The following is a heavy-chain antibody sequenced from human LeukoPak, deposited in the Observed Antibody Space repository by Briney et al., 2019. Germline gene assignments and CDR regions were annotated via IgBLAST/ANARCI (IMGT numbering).Heavy chain of an antibody. D-gene: IGHD3-3*01. Sequence: GGSLRLSCAASESIVSGNYMTWVRQAPAKGLEWLSVIYTGGGTYYADSVKGRFTISRDTSKTTVYLQMNSLRGDDTAIYYCAHYDFWSGHALDIWGQGTMVTVSS. J-gene: IGHJ3*02. V-gene: IGHV3-66*01. CDR2: IYTGGGT. CDR1: ESIVSGNY. CDR3: AHYDFWSGHALDI.